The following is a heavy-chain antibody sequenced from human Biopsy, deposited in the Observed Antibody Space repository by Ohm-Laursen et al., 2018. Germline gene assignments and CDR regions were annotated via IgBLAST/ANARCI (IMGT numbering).Heavy chain of an antibody. V-gene: IGHV3-21*01. Sequence: GSLRLSCTAAGFSFTSYTMNWVRQVPRKGLEWVSSITSRSGYKYYADSVKGRFTISRDNAKNSLYLQMNSLRAEDTAVYFCASLGLVWFGELLSVPFGMDVWGQGTTVTVSS. D-gene: IGHD3-10*01. CDR1: GFSFTSYT. CDR3: ASLGLVWFGELLSVPFGMDV. CDR2: ITSRSGYK. J-gene: IGHJ6*02.